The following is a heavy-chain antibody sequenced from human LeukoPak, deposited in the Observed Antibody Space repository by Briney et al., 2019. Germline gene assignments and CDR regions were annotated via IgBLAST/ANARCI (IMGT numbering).Heavy chain of an antibody. Sequence: ASVKVSCKASGYTFTGYYMHWVRQAPGQGLEWMGRINPNSGGTNYAQKFQGRVTMTRDTSISTAYMELSRLRSDGTAVYYCARAATNIVGATHFDYWGQGTLVTVSS. CDR3: ARAATNIVGATHFDY. CDR2: INPNSGGT. CDR1: GYTFTGYY. D-gene: IGHD1-26*01. J-gene: IGHJ4*02. V-gene: IGHV1-2*06.